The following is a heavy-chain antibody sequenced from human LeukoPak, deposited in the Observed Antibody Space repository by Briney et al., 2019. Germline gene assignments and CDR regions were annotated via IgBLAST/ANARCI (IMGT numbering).Heavy chain of an antibody. Sequence: APVKVSSKASGYTVTSYYMHWVRQAPGQGLEWMAILNPRGGSSNHAPKFQGRATLTRATSTRTVYMELSSLRSEDTAVYCGASVYKQGMDVWGQGTTVIVSS. CDR2: LNPRGGSS. CDR1: GYTVTSYY. CDR3: ASVYKQGMDV. J-gene: IGHJ6*02. V-gene: IGHV1-46*01. D-gene: IGHD5-24*01.